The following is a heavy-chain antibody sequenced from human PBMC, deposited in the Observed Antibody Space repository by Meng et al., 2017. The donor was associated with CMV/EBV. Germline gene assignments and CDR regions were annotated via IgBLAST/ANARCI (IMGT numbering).Heavy chain of an antibody. CDR3: ARLSGSGTTSTGYHYAFDS. CDR1: GGSISSGDYY. J-gene: IGHJ4*02. V-gene: IGHV4-30-4*08. CDR2: IYYSGTT. D-gene: IGHD3-22*01. Sequence: PLQESGPGLATPSQPLSLPCSVSGGSISSGDYYWSWIRQPPGKGLEWIGYIYYSGTTYYNPSLESRVTISVDTSKNQFSLNLSSVTAADTAVYYCARLSGSGTTSTGYHYAFDSWGQGTLVTVSS.